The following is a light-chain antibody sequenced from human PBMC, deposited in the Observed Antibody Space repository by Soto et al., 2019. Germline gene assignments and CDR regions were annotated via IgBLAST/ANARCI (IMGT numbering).Light chain of an antibody. CDR3: QQYNGSPPWT. CDR2: DVS. V-gene: IGKV3-15*01. Sequence: EVVVTQSPATLSVSPGERATLSCRASPRVNGNLALYQQKPGQTPRLLIYDVSTRANGVPARFSGRGSGTEFTLTISSLQSEDFAHYYCQQYNGSPPWTFGQGTRVEIK. J-gene: IGKJ1*01. CDR1: PRVNGN.